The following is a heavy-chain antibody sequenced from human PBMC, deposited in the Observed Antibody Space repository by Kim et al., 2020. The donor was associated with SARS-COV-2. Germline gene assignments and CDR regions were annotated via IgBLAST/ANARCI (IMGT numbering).Heavy chain of an antibody. Sequence: SETLSLTCAVYGGSFSGYYWSWIRQPPGKGLEWIGEITHSGSTKYNPSLKGRVTISVDTSKNQFSLKLSSVTAADTAVYYCAMGRYFAFYWGQGTLVTVSS. CDR2: ITHSGST. CDR1: GGSFSGYY. D-gene: IGHD3-9*01. CDR3: AMGRYFAFY. J-gene: IGHJ4*02. V-gene: IGHV4-34*01.